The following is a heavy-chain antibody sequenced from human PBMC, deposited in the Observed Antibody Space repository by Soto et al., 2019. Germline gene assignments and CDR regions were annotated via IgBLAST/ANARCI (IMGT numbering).Heavy chain of an antibody. D-gene: IGHD1-1*01. CDR3: ARDTQLGGFGTYYYALDV. Sequence: QVLLQESGPGLVKPSQTLSLTCTVSGGSINSGDSFWSWVRQHPGKGLEWLGYIYYNGNTFYNPSLKSRLTMSIDTSKNQFSLTLTSVTAADTAVYHCARDTQLGGFGTYYYALDVWGQGTTVTVSS. CDR1: GGSINSGDSF. J-gene: IGHJ6*02. CDR2: IYYNGNT. V-gene: IGHV4-31*03.